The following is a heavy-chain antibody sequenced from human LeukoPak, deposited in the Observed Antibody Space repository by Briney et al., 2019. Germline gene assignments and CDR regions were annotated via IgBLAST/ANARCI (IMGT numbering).Heavy chain of an antibody. CDR3: ARDIMVMTYYYYYGMDV. V-gene: IGHV1-46*01. Sequence: ASVKVCCKASGYTFTSYYMHWLRQAPGQGLEWMGIINPSGGSTAYAQKFQGRVTMTRDTSTSTVYMELSSLRSEDTAVYYCARDIMVMTYYYYYGMDVWGQGTTVTVPS. D-gene: IGHD2-21*02. CDR1: GYTFTSYY. J-gene: IGHJ6*02. CDR2: INPSGGST.